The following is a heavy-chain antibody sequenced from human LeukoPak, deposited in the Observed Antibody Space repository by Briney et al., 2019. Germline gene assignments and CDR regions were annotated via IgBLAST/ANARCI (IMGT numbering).Heavy chain of an antibody. CDR1: GFPFSDYW. Sequence: SGGPLRLSCAASGFPFSDYWMHWVRQTPGKGLVWVSLINTDGRSTNYADSVKGRFTISRDNAQNTLYLQMNSLRAEDTAVYYCARDLRVTNWFDPWGQGTPVTVSS. D-gene: IGHD2-21*02. CDR3: ARDLRVTNWFDP. J-gene: IGHJ5*02. CDR2: INTDGRST. V-gene: IGHV3-74*01.